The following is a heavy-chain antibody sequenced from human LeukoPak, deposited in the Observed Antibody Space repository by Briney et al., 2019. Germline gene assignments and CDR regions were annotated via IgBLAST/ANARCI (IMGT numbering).Heavy chain of an antibody. CDR2: IYTSGST. V-gene: IGHV4-4*07. CDR1: GGSIRSYY. D-gene: IGHD1-26*01. J-gene: IGHJ1*01. CDR3: AGSGSYTEYFQL. Sequence: SETLSLTCTVSGGSIRSYYWSWIRQPAGKGLELIGRIYTSGSTNYNPSLKSRVTMSVDTSKNQFSLKLSSVTAADTAVYYCAGSGSYTEYFQLWGQGTLVTVSS.